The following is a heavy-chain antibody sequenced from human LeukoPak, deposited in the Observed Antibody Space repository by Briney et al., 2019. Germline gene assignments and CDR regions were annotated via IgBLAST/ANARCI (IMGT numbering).Heavy chain of an antibody. CDR1: GFTFSDYI. CDR3: AKDALSGWYGYSDY. J-gene: IGHJ4*02. CDR2: ISGSSIYK. Sequence: PGGSLRLSCAASGFTFSDYIMNWVRQAPGKGLEWVSSISGSSIYKYYADSVKGRFTISRDNSKNTLFLQMNSLRAEDTAVYHCAKDALSGWYGYSDYWGQGTLVTVSS. D-gene: IGHD6-19*01. V-gene: IGHV3-21*04.